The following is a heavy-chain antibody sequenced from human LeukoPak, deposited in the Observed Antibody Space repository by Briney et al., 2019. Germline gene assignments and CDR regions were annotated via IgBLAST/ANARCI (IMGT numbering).Heavy chain of an antibody. V-gene: IGHV1-46*01. CDR1: EYTFTSYY. D-gene: IGHD6-13*01. CDR3: ARAYSSTSETQFDY. Sequence: ASVKVSCKASEYTFTSYYIHWVRQAPGQGLEWVGIINPSGGSTSYAQKFQGRVTMTRDTSTSTVYMDLSSLRAGDTAVYYCARAYSSTSETQFDYWGQGTLVTVSS. J-gene: IGHJ4*02. CDR2: INPSGGST.